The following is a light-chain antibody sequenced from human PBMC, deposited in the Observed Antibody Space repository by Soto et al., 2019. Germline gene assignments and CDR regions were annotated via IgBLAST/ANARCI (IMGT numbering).Light chain of an antibody. V-gene: IGKV1-12*01. CDR2: AAS. CDR3: QQSSAFPLT. J-gene: IGKJ4*01. CDR1: GGISSW. Sequence: DFQMTQSPSSVSASVGGTVTITCRASGGISSWLAWYQQTPGKAPKLLIYAASFLHRGVPSRFSGRGSGTNFTLTISSLQPEDFATYYCQQSSAFPLTCGGGTKV.